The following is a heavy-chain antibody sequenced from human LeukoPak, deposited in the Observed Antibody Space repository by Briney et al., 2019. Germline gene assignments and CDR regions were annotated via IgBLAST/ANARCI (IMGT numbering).Heavy chain of an antibody. CDR3: ARDGYYYGSGSYYNAYYYYYMDV. J-gene: IGHJ6*03. D-gene: IGHD3-10*01. V-gene: IGHV1-69*13. Sequence: RASVKVSCKASGGTFSSYAISWVRQAPGQRGEWMGGIVPIFGTANYAQKLQGRVTITADESTSTAYMELSSLSSEDTAVYSCARDGYYYGSGSYYNAYYYYYMDVWGKGTTVTVSS. CDR2: IVPIFGTA. CDR1: GGTFSSYA.